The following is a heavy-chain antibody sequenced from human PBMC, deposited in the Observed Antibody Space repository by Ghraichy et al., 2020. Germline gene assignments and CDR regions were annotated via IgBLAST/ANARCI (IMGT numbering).Heavy chain of an antibody. CDR3: ARSGRVVTLFYFDY. J-gene: IGHJ4*02. CDR1: GFNFSHSG. D-gene: IGHD4-23*01. V-gene: IGHV3-33*01. Sequence: GASLHISCAASGFNFSHSGMHWVRQAPGKGLEWVAAIWYDGSNKYYGESVQGRFTISRDTSKNTLYLQMNSLRAEDTAVYYCARSGRVVTLFYFDYWGQGTLVTVSS. CDR2: IWYDGSNK.